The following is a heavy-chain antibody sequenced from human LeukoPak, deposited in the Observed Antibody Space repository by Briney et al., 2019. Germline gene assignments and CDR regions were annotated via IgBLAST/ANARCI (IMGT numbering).Heavy chain of an antibody. J-gene: IGHJ4*02. Sequence: GESLKISWRSSGYSFTNFCIAWVRQMPGKGLEWMGIIYPGDSDARYSPSFQGQVTISADKSISTAYLQWSSLKASDTAMYYCARLGVTGATLYYCDYWGQGTLVTVSS. D-gene: IGHD1-20*01. CDR3: ARLGVTGATLYYCDY. CDR2: IYPGDSDA. CDR1: GYSFTNFC. V-gene: IGHV5-51*01.